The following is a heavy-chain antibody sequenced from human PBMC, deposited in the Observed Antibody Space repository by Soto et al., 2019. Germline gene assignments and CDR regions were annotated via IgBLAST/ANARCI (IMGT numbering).Heavy chain of an antibody. V-gene: IGHV1-69*01. CDR1: GGTFSSYA. D-gene: IGHD3-3*01. CDR3: TISGAVITAGHFDY. CDR2: IIPIFGTA. Sequence: QVQLVQSGAEVKKPGSSVKVSCKASGGTFSSYAISWVRQAPGQGLEWMGGIIPIFGTANYAQKFQGRVTSPADESTSTAYMELSSLRSEDTAVYYCTISGAVITAGHFDYWGQGTLVTVSS. J-gene: IGHJ4*02.